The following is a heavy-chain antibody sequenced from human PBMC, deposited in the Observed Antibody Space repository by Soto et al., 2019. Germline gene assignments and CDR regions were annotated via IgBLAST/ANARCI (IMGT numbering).Heavy chain of an antibody. J-gene: IGHJ4*02. CDR2: IGGSGERT. Sequence: EVQVLESGGGLVQPGGSLRLSCVVSGFIFRSYPMSWVRQAPGRGLEWVAGIGGSGERTYYAESMKGRFAISRDNSRNTLYLQMNSLRDDDTAVYYCAKITLEWLLSPRDPLDYWGQGTLVTVSS. D-gene: IGHD3-3*01. CDR3: AKITLEWLLSPRDPLDY. V-gene: IGHV3-23*01. CDR1: GFIFRSYP.